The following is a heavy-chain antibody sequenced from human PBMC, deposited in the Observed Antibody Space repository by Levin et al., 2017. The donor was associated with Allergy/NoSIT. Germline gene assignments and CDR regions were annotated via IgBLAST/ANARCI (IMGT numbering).Heavy chain of an antibody. CDR2: IYPGDSDT. CDR3: ARRGTRDYYYYMDV. CDR1: GYSFTSYW. D-gene: IGHD1-1*01. J-gene: IGHJ6*03. V-gene: IGHV5-51*01. Sequence: PGGSLRLSCQGSGYSFTSYWIGWVRQMPGKGLEWMGIIYPGDSDTRYSPSFQGQVTISADKSISTAYLQWSSLKASDTAIYYCARRGTRDYYYYMDVWGEGTTVTVSS.